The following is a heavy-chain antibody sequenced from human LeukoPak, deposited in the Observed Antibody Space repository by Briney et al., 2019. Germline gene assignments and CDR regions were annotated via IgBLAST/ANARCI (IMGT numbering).Heavy chain of an antibody. Sequence: ASVKVSCKASGYTFTSYYMHWVRQAPGQGLEWMGIINPSGGSTSYAQKFQGRVTMTRDTSTSTVYMELSSLRSEDTAVYYCARDSRYYYDSSGYYAEYYYYYYMDVWGKGTTVTISS. CDR2: INPSGGST. V-gene: IGHV1-46*01. CDR1: GYTFTSYY. D-gene: IGHD3-22*01. CDR3: ARDSRYYYDSSGYYAEYYYYYYMDV. J-gene: IGHJ6*03.